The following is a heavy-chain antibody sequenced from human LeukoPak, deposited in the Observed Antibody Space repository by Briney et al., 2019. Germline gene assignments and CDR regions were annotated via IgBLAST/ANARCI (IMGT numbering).Heavy chain of an antibody. Sequence: PGGSLRLSCAASGFTVSDNYITWVRQAPGKGLEWVSLIYPSGTTYDSDSVKGRFTISRDNSKNTLYLQMNSLRAEDTAVYYCARVRVIPYSSGWNTLDYWGQGTLVTVSS. J-gene: IGHJ4*02. V-gene: IGHV3-53*01. CDR3: ARVRVIPYSSGWNTLDY. D-gene: IGHD6-19*01. CDR1: GFTVSDNY. CDR2: IYPSGTT.